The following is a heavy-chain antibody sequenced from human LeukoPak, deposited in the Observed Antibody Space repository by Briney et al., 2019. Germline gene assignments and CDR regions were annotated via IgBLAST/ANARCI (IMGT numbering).Heavy chain of an antibody. V-gene: IGHV4-34*01. Sequence: PSETLSLTCAVYGGSFSGYYCSWLRQSPGKGLEWIGEINHSGTTNCNPSLKSRVTILVDTSKNQFSLKLSSVTAADTAVYYCARATRRDWGQYYFDYWGQGTLVTVSS. CDR1: GGSFSGYY. J-gene: IGHJ4*02. CDR3: ARATRRDWGQYYFDY. CDR2: INHSGTT. D-gene: IGHD7-27*01.